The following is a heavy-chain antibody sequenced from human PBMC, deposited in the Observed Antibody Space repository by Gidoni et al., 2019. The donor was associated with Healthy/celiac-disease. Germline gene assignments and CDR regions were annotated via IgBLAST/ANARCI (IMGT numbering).Heavy chain of an antibody. CDR3: SSNTGCSGGSCYVPHFDY. Sequence: EVQLVESGGGLVQPGGSLRLSCAASGFTFSSHWMSWVRQAPGKGLEWVANIQKDGSEKYYVDSVKGRFTISRDNAKNSLYLQLNSLRVEDTAVYYCSSNTGCSGGSCYVPHFDYWGQGTLVTVSS. CDR2: IQKDGSEK. D-gene: IGHD2-15*01. V-gene: IGHV3-7*03. J-gene: IGHJ4*02. CDR1: GFTFSSHW.